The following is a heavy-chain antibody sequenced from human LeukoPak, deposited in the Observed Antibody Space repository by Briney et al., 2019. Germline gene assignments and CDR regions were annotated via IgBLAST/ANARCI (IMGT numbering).Heavy chain of an antibody. CDR1: GFTFSSYS. CDR3: ARGDLWGYSYGWYYFDY. Sequence: GGSLRLSCAASGFTFSSYSMNWVRQAPGKGLVWVSRINSDGSSTSDADSVKGRFTISRDNAKNTLYLQMNSLRAEDTAVYYCARGDLWGYSYGWYYFDYWGQGTLVTVSS. V-gene: IGHV3-74*01. J-gene: IGHJ4*02. CDR2: INSDGSST. D-gene: IGHD5-18*01.